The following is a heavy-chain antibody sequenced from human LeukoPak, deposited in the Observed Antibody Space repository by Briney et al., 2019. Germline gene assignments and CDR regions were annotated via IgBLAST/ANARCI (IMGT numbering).Heavy chain of an antibody. CDR2: ISYDGSNK. CDR1: GFTFSSYA. J-gene: IGHJ4*02. V-gene: IGHV3-30*04. D-gene: IGHD2-2*01. CDR3: ARDGEAYCSSTSCPYYIDY. Sequence: GRSLRLSCAASGFTFSSYATHWVRQAPGKGLEWVAVISYDGSNKYYADSVKGRFTISRDNSKNTLYLQMKSLRAEDTAVYYWARDGEAYCSSTSCPYYIDYWGQGTLVTVSS.